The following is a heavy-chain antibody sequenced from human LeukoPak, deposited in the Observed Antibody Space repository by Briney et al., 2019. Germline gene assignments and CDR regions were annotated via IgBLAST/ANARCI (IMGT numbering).Heavy chain of an antibody. CDR1: GFTFSSYS. CDR2: ISSSSSYI. J-gene: IGHJ6*03. D-gene: IGHD3-22*01. Sequence: GGSLRLSCAASGFTFSSYSMNWVRQAPGKGLEWVSSISSSSSYIYYADSVKGRFTISRDNAKNSLYLQMNSLRAEDTAVYYCARDRYYYDSSGYSSPYYYYYYYMDVWGKGTTVTVSS. CDR3: ARDRYYYDSSGYSSPYYYYYYYMDV. V-gene: IGHV3-21*01.